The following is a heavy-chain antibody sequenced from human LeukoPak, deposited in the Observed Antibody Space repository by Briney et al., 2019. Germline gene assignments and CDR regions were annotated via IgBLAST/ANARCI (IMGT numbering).Heavy chain of an antibody. CDR1: GFTFSQSW. CDR2: INSDGSST. V-gene: IGHV3-74*01. Sequence: PGGSLRLSCAGSGFTFSQSWMHWVRQAPGKGLVWVSRINSDGSSTTYGDSVKGRFTISRDNVTNVLYLQMHSLRAGDTAVYYCARDLGSYELRGIDLWGQGTLVTVSS. J-gene: IGHJ5*02. D-gene: IGHD1-7*01. CDR3: ARDLGSYELRGIDL.